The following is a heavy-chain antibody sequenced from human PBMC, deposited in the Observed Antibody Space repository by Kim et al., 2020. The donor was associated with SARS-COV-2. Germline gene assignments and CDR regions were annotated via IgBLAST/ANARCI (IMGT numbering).Heavy chain of an antibody. J-gene: IGHJ6*02. CDR3: ARGSIAAAGTDDYYYYGMDV. CDR1: GGSFSGYY. V-gene: IGHV4-34*01. CDR2: INHSGST. Sequence: SETLSLTCAVYGGSFSGYYWSWIRQPPGKGLEWIGEINHSGSTNYNPSLKSRVTISVDTSKNQFSLKLSSVTAADTAVYYCARGSIAAAGTDDYYYYGMDVWGQRTTVTVSS. D-gene: IGHD6-13*01.